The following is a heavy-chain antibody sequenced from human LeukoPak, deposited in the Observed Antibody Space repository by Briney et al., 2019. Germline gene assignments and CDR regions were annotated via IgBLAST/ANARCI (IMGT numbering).Heavy chain of an antibody. D-gene: IGHD2-15*01. CDR3: AKSVGNCSGGSCHSGYFDL. Sequence: PGGSLRLSCAASGFTLSSYAMSWVRQAPGKGLEWVSVISGSGVTAYYADSVKGRFTISRGNSKNTLYLQMNSLRAEDTAVYYCAKSVGNCSGGSCHSGYFDLWGRGTLVTVSS. CDR2: ISGSGVTA. V-gene: IGHV3-23*01. CDR1: GFTLSSYA. J-gene: IGHJ2*01.